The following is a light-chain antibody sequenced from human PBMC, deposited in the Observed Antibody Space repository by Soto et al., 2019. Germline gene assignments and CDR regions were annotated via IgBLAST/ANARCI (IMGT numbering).Light chain of an antibody. J-gene: IGLJ2*01. V-gene: IGLV1-47*01. Sequence: QSVLTQPPSVSGTPGQRVSISCSGSNSNIGPNYVYWVQQLPGAAPKLLIYKNNQRPSGVPDRFSGSKSGTSASLAISGLRSEDEGDYYCAAWDDNLSVAIFGGGTKLTVL. CDR1: NSNIGPNY. CDR3: AAWDDNLSVAI. CDR2: KNN.